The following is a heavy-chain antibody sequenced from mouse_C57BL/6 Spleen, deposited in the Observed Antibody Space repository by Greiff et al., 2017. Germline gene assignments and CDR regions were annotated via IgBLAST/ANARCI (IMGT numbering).Heavy chain of an antibody. CDR1: GYTFTSYW. Sequence: QVQLQQSGAELVKPGASVKLSCKASGYTFTSYWLQWVKQRPGQGLEWIGEIDPSDSYTNYNQKFKGKATLTVDTSSSTAYMQLSSLTSEDSAVYYCARSDGYVDYWGQGTTLTVSS. J-gene: IGHJ2*01. D-gene: IGHD2-3*01. V-gene: IGHV1-50*01. CDR3: ARSDGYVDY. CDR2: IDPSDSYT.